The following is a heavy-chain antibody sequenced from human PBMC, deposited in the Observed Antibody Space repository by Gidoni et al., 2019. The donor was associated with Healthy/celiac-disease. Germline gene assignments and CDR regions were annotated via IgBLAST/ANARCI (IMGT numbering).Heavy chain of an antibody. D-gene: IGHD2-15*01. V-gene: IGHV3-21*01. Sequence: EVQLVESGGGLVKPGGSLRLSCAASGFPFSSYRMTWVRQAPGKGLEWVSSISSSSSYIYYADSVKGRFTISRVNAKNSLYLQMNSLRAEDTAVYYCARGGGGGGRPEYYYYGMDVWGQGTTVTVSS. J-gene: IGHJ6*02. CDR2: ISSSSSYI. CDR1: GFPFSSYR. CDR3: ARGGGGGGRPEYYYYGMDV.